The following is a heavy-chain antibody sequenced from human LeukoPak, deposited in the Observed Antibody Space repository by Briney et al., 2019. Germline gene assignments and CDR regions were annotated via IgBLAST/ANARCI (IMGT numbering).Heavy chain of an antibody. Sequence: PSETLSLTCTVSGYSISSGYYWGWIRQPPGKGLEWIGSIYHSGSTYYNPSLKSRVTISVDTSKNQFSLKLSSVTAADTAVYYCASSPAGRFLEWLYYFDYWGQGTLVTVSS. CDR1: GYSISSGYY. CDR3: ASSPAGRFLEWLYYFDY. V-gene: IGHV4-38-2*02. D-gene: IGHD3-3*01. CDR2: IYHSGST. J-gene: IGHJ4*02.